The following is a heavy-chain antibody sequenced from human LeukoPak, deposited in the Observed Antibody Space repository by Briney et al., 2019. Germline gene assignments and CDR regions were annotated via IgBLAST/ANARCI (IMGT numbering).Heavy chain of an antibody. CDR2: ISSSGSTI. CDR1: GFTFSDYY. D-gene: IGHD2-2*01. Sequence: GGSLRLSCAASGFTFSDYYMSWNRQAPGKGPEWVSYISSSGSTIYYADSVKGRFTISRDNAKNSLYLQMNSLRAEDTAVYYCARSNEVRYCSSTSCYLVREFDYWGQGTLVTVSS. J-gene: IGHJ4*02. V-gene: IGHV3-11*04. CDR3: ARSNEVRYCSSTSCYLVREFDY.